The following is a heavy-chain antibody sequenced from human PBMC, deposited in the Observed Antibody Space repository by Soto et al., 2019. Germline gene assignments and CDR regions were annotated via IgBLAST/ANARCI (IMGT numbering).Heavy chain of an antibody. D-gene: IGHD3-9*01. J-gene: IGHJ6*03. CDR1: GFTFSSYG. Sequence: PGGSLRLSCAASGFTFSSYGMHWVRQAPGKGLEWVAVISYDGSNKYYADSVKGRFTISRDNSKNTLYLQMNSLRAEDTAVYYCAKEGEGLRYFDWLGGLVGYYYMDVWGKGTTVTVSS. CDR2: ISYDGSNK. CDR3: AKEGEGLRYFDWLGGLVGYYYMDV. V-gene: IGHV3-30*18.